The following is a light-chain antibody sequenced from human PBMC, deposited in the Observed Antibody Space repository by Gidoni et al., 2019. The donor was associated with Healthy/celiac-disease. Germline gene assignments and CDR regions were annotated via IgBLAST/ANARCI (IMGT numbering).Light chain of an antibody. CDR3: QQRSNWPPI. V-gene: IGKV3-11*01. CDR1: QSVSSY. J-gene: IGKJ3*01. Sequence: EIVLPQSPATLSVSPGERATLSCRASQSVSSYLAWYQQKPGQAPRLLIYDASNRATGIPARFSGSGSGTDFTLTISSLEPEDFAVYYCQQRSNWPPIFGPGTKVDIK. CDR2: DAS.